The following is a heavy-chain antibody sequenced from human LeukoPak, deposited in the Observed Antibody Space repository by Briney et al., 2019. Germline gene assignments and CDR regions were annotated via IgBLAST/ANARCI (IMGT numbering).Heavy chain of an antibody. CDR2: IDSVGNT. Sequence: SGGSLRLSCAASGFSVSSYYMGWARQAPGKGLEWVSVIDSVGNTYYADCVKGRFTISRDNPKNTLYLQMNSLRAEDTAVYYCAGGPWEFDYWGQGTLVTVSS. CDR3: AGGPWEFDY. CDR1: GFSVSSYY. J-gene: IGHJ4*02. D-gene: IGHD1-26*01. V-gene: IGHV3-66*01.